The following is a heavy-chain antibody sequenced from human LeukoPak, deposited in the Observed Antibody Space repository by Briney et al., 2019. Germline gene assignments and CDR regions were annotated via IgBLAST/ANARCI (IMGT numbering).Heavy chain of an antibody. D-gene: IGHD5-12*01. CDR3: VKLSAYDPGH. CDR2: INPNSGGT. CDR1: GYTFTGYY. J-gene: IGHJ4*01. V-gene: IGHV1-2*02. Sequence: ASVKVSCKASGYTFTGYYLHRVRQAPGQGLEWMGWINPNSGGTKYAQKFQGRVTMTKDTSITTAYMEMNRLKSDDTAVYFCVKLSAYDPGHWGHGTRVTVSS.